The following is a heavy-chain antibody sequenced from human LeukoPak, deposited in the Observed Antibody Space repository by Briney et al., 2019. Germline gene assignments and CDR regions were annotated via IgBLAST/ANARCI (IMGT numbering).Heavy chain of an antibody. D-gene: IGHD2-2*01. CDR1: GFTVSNFY. CDR3: AKGEKCSTASCYVTGRFDP. Sequence: PGGSLRLSCAASGFTVSNFYMTWVRQAPGKGLEWVSVIYSGGSTYYADSVKGRFTISRDNSKNTLYPQMNSLRAEDTAVYHCAKGEKCSTASCYVTGRFDPWGQGTLVTVSS. V-gene: IGHV3-53*01. J-gene: IGHJ5*02. CDR2: IYSGGST.